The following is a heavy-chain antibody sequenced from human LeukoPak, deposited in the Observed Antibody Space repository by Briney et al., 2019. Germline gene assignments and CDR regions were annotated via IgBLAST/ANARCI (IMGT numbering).Heavy chain of an antibody. J-gene: IGHJ6*02. D-gene: IGHD7-27*01. CDR2: FDPEDGET. CDR3: ATAANWGFYYYYYGMDV. V-gene: IGHV1-24*01. CDR1: GNTLTELS. Sequence: ASVKVSCKVSGNTLTELSMHWVRQAPGKGLEWMGGFDPEDGETIYAQKFQGRVTMTEDTSTDTAYMELSSLRSEDTAVYYCATAANWGFYYYYYGMDVWGQGTTVTVSS.